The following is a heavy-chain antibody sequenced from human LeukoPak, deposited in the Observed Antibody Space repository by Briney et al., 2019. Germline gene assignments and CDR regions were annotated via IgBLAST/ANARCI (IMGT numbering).Heavy chain of an antibody. J-gene: IGHJ4*02. CDR1: GYTFTSYG. D-gene: IGHD3-10*01. CDR3: ARVLWFGEEGSDY. Sequence: ASVKVSCKASGYTFTSYGISWVRQAPGQGLEWMGWISTYNGNTNYAQKLQGRLTMTTDTSTSTAYMELRSLRSGDTAVYYCARVLWFGEEGSDYWGQGTLVTVSS. CDR2: ISTYNGNT. V-gene: IGHV1-18*01.